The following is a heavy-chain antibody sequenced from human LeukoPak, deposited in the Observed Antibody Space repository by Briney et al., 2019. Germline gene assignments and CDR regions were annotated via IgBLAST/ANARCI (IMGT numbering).Heavy chain of an antibody. Sequence: PGGSLRLSCAASGFTFSSYAMSWVRQAPGKGLEWVSAISGSGGSTYYADSVKGRFTISRDNSKNTLYLQLNSLRAEDTAVYYCAKDLGFGGGYLGWDWGDGALVTVSS. V-gene: IGHV3-23*01. D-gene: IGHD3-3*01. J-gene: IGHJ4*01. CDR2: ISGSGGST. CDR3: AKDLGFGGGYLGWD. CDR1: GFTFSSYA.